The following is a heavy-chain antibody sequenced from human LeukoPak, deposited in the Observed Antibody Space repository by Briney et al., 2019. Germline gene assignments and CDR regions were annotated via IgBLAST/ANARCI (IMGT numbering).Heavy chain of an antibody. J-gene: IGHJ4*02. V-gene: IGHV4-4*07. D-gene: IGHD4-17*01. CDR3: ARGSDFGDC. CDR2: TYTSGTP. Sequence: PSETLSLTCTVAGGSMSTYYWSWVRQPPGEGLEWIGYTYTSGTPNYNPSLKSRVTMSVDTSKNQLSMKLSSVTAADTAVYYCARGSDFGDCWGQGTLVTVSS. CDR1: GGSMSTYY.